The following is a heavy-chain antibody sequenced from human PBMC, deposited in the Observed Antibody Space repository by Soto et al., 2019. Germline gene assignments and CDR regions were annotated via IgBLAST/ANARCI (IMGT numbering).Heavy chain of an antibody. CDR2: ISYDGNNE. CDR3: ARALYCTSTSCYIAVSVLGMDV. V-gene: IGHV3-30-3*01. Sequence: QVQLVESGGGVVQTGRSLRLSCAASGFTFSNYALHWVRQAPGKGLEWVSVISYDGNNEYFAASVKGRFTLSRDSSKSTLYLQINSLRPEDTAVYYCARALYCTSTSCYIAVSVLGMDVWGQGTTVTVSS. CDR1: GFTFSNYA. D-gene: IGHD2-2*02. J-gene: IGHJ6*02.